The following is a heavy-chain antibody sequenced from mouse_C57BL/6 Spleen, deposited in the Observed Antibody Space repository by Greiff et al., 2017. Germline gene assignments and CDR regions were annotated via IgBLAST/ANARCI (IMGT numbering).Heavy chain of an antibody. Sequence: EVQLQQSGPGLVKPSQSLSLTCSVTGYSITSGYYWNWIRQFPGNKLEWMGYISYDGSNNYNPSLKNRISITRDTSKNQFFLKLNSVTTEDTATYYCARGAFYGTGYFDVWGTGTTVTVSS. V-gene: IGHV3-6*01. D-gene: IGHD1-2*01. CDR3: ARGAFYGTGYFDV. CDR1: GYSITSGYY. CDR2: ISYDGSN. J-gene: IGHJ1*03.